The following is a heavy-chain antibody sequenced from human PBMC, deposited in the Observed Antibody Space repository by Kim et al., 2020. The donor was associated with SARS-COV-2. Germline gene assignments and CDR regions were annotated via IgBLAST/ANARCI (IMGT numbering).Heavy chain of an antibody. Sequence: NTNYTPSPKSRVTISVDTSKNQFSLKLSSVTAADTAVYYCARAKWLVSDYWGQGTLVTVSS. D-gene: IGHD6-19*01. CDR2: NT. CDR3: ARAKWLVSDY. J-gene: IGHJ4*02. V-gene: IGHV4-34*01.